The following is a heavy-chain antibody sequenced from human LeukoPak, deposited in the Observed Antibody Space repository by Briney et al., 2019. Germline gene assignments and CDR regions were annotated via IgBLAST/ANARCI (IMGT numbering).Heavy chain of an antibody. CDR3: ARGYYAADY. CDR2: VDHNGNT. V-gene: IGHV4-38-2*02. J-gene: IGHJ4*02. CDR1: GYSISRGYS. Sequence: TSETLSLTCTVSGYSISRGYSWGWIRQPPGKGLEWIGSVDHNGNTYYNPSLKSRVSISVDTSKNQFSLNLSSVTAADTAVYYCARGYYAADYWGQGTLVTVSS. D-gene: IGHD3-10*01.